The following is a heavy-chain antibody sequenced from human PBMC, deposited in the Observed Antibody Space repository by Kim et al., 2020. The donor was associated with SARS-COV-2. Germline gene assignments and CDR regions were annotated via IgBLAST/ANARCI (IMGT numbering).Heavy chain of an antibody. CDR1: GGSLSSSSYY. J-gene: IGHJ6*01. Sequence: SETLSLTCTVSGGSLSSSSYYWGWIRQPPGKGLEGIGTTYYSGNTYYNPSLKSRVTIAVDTSKNQFSLKLGSVTAADTAVYYCARQQRYSSGWYGDFYY. D-gene: IGHD6-19*01. V-gene: IGHV4-39*01. CDR3: ARQQRYSSGWYGDFYY. CDR2: TYYSGNT.